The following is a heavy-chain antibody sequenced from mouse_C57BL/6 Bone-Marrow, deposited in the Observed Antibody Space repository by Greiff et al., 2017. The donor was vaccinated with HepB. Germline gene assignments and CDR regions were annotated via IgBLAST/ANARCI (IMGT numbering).Heavy chain of an antibody. V-gene: IGHV1-19*01. CDR3: ARSRTTVERDY. D-gene: IGHD1-1*01. Sequence: VQLKQSGPVLVKPGASVKMSCKASGYTFTDYYMNWVKQSHGKSLEWIGVINPYNGGTSYNQKFKGKATLTVDKSSSTAYMELNSLTSEDSAVYYCARSRTTVERDYWGQGTTLTVSS. CDR1: GYTFTDYY. CDR2: INPYNGGT. J-gene: IGHJ2*01.